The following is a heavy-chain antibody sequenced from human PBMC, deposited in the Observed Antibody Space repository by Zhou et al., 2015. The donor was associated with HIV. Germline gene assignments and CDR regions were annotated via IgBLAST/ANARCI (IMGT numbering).Heavy chain of an antibody. CDR3: ARDRGGATRPXXGVXSWSGRRPPSYCRSHRRPTQPDRTYG. CDR2: IVPLFGTV. D-gene: IGHD1-14*01. J-gene: IGHJ6*01. CDR1: GGSFTTDG. Sequence: QVLLVQSGAEVKKPGSSVKVSCKTSGGSFTTDGITWVRQAPGQGLEWMGGIVPLFGTVKYAQKLQGRVTITADRSTSTVYMDLRSLRSEDTAVYYCARDRGGATRPXXGVXSWSGRRPPSYCRSHRRPTQPDRTYG. V-gene: IGHV1-69*06.